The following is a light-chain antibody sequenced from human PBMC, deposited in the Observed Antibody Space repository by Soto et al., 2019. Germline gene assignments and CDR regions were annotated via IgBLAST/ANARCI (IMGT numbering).Light chain of an antibody. Sequence: EIVMTQSPATLSVSPGERATLSCRASQSVAGNLAWYQQKPGQAPRLLIYDASTRATGIPARFSGSGSGTEFTVTISSVQSEDFAVYSCQQYTNWHWTFGQGTKVEIK. CDR3: QQYTNWHWT. J-gene: IGKJ1*01. V-gene: IGKV3-15*01. CDR1: QSVAGN. CDR2: DAS.